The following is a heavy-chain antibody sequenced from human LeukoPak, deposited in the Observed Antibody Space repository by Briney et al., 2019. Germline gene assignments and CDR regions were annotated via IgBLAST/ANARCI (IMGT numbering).Heavy chain of an antibody. D-gene: IGHD3-9*01. CDR3: ARDRDDILTGYPTSFDY. J-gene: IGHJ4*02. CDR2: ISAYNGNT. Sequence: ASVKVSCKSSGYTFTIYGISWVRQAPGQGLEWMGWISAYNGNTNYSQKLQGRVTMTTDTSTSTAYMELRSLRSDDTAVYYCARDRDDILTGYPTSFDYWGQGTLVTVSS. CDR1: GYTFTIYG. V-gene: IGHV1-18*01.